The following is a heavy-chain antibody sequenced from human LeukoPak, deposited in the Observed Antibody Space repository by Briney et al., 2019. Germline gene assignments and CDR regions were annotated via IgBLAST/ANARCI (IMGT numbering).Heavy chain of an antibody. CDR2: IYYSGST. CDR3: ARQYYYDSSGYLDY. J-gene: IGHJ4*02. V-gene: IGHV4-59*08. Sequence: PSETLSLTCTVSVGSIGTYYWNWIRQPPGKELEWIGYIYYSGSTSYNPSLKSRVTISVDTSKTQFSLKLSSVTAADTAVYYCARQYYYDSSGYLDYWGQGTLVTVSS. D-gene: IGHD3-22*01. CDR1: VGSIGTYY.